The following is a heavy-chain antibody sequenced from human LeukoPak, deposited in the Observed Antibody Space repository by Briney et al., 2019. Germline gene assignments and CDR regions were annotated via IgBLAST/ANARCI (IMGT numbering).Heavy chain of an antibody. CDR2: ISGSGGST. Sequence: GGSLRLSCAASGFTFSDYYMSWIRQAPGKGLEWVSAISGSGGSTYYADSVKGRFTISRDNSKNTLYLQMNSLRAEDTAVYYCAKVGGYSYGYPTSYFDYWGQGTLVTVSS. V-gene: IGHV3-23*01. CDR1: GFTFSDYY. CDR3: AKVGGYSYGYPTSYFDY. D-gene: IGHD5-18*01. J-gene: IGHJ4*02.